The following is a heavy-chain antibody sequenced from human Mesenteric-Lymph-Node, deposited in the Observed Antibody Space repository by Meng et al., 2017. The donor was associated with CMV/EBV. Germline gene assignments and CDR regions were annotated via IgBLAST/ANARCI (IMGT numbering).Heavy chain of an antibody. V-gene: IGHV3-74*01. CDR3: ARVGHYYDSSGYYHPGAFDV. CDR2: INSDGSRT. J-gene: IGHJ3*01. D-gene: IGHD3-22*01. CDR1: GFTFSSYA. Sequence: GESLKISCAASGFTFSSYAMSWVRQAPGKGLVWVSRINSDGSRTNYADSVKGRFTVSRDNAKNTLYLQMNSLRADDTAVYYCARVGHYYDSSGYYHPGAFDVWGQGTMVTVSS.